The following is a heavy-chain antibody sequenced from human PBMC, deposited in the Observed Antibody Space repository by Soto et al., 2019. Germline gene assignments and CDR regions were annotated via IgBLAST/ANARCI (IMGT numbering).Heavy chain of an antibody. CDR2: ISGSGGST. J-gene: IGHJ4*02. V-gene: IGHV3-23*01. CDR3: AKDQAMIVVVIPDY. CDR1: GFIFCSYS. Sequence: TGGSPRLSCAAPGFIFCSYSLSWGRPAPGKELEWVSAISGSGGSTYYADSVKGRFTISRDNSKNTLYLQMNSLRAEDTAVYYCAKDQAMIVVVIPDYWGQGTLVNVSS. D-gene: IGHD3-22*01.